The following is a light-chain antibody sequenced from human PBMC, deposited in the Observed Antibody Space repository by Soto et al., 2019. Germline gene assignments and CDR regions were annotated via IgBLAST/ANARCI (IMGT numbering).Light chain of an antibody. CDR2: AAS. J-gene: IGKJ2*01. V-gene: IGKV1-6*01. Sequence: AIQMTQSQSSLSASVGDRVTITCRASQGIRNDLGWYQQKPGKAPKLLIYAASSLQSGVASRFSGRGSGTDFTLTISSLQPEDFETYYCLHDYNYPHTFGQGNKLEIK. CDR3: LHDYNYPHT. CDR1: QGIRND.